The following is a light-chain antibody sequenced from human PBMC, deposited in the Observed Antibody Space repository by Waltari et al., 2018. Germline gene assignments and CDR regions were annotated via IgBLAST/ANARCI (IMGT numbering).Light chain of an antibody. Sequence: QSALTQPRSVSGSPGQSVTISCTGTSSDVGGYNYVSWYQQHPGKAPKLMIYDVSKRSPGVPDRFSGSKSGNTASLTIAGLQAEDEADYYCCSYAGSYPWVFGGGTKLTVL. J-gene: IGLJ3*02. CDR2: DVS. CDR1: SSDVGGYNY. V-gene: IGLV2-11*01. CDR3: CSYAGSYPWV.